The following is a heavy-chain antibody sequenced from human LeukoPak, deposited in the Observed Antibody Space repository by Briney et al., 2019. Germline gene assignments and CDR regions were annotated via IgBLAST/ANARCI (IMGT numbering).Heavy chain of an antibody. J-gene: IGHJ4*02. CDR3: ARDRVVDRFDY. V-gene: IGHV1-2*02. D-gene: IGHD3-22*01. Sequence: ASVKVSCKASGYTFTSYGISWVRQAPGQGLEWMGWINPNSGGTNYAQKFQGRVTMTRDTSISTAYMELSRLRSDDTAVYYCARDRVVDRFDYWGQGTLVTVSS. CDR1: GYTFTSYG. CDR2: INPNSGGT.